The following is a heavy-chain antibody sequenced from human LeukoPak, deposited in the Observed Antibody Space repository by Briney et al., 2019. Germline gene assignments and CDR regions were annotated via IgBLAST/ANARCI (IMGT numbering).Heavy chain of an antibody. D-gene: IGHD3-10*01. V-gene: IGHV4-39*01. CDR3: AGFYGSVTYTYFDS. Sequence: SETLSLTCTVSGVSISNTGYYWGWVRQPPGKGLEWIGTIFYSGSAYYTPSLRSRVPMSLDTSKNQFSLNLNSVTAADTALYFCAGFYGSVTYTYFDSWGQGTLVTVSS. J-gene: IGHJ4*02. CDR1: GVSISNTGYY. CDR2: IFYSGSA.